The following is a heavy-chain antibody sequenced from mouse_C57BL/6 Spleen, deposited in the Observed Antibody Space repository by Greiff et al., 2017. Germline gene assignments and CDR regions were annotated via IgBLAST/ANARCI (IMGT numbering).Heavy chain of an antibody. CDR3: ARGGTTVPFAY. Sequence: VQLQQSGPELVKPGASVKMSCKASGYTFTDYNMHWVKQSHGKSLEGIGDINPNNGGTSYNQKFKGKATLTVNKSSSTAYMELRSLTSEDSAVYYCARGGTTVPFAYWGQGTLVTVSA. V-gene: IGHV1-22*01. J-gene: IGHJ3*01. D-gene: IGHD1-1*01. CDR2: INPNNGGT. CDR1: GYTFTDYN.